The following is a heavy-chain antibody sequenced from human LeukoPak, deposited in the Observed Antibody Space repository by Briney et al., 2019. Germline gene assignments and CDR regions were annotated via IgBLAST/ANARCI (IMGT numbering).Heavy chain of an antibody. D-gene: IGHD3-22*01. CDR2: ISDNGVTT. CDR3: AKDPYYYDGSGFYYEYFYH. Sequence: GGSLRLSWVASGFSFSNYAMSWVRQAPGGGLEWLSSISDNGVTTYHADSVKGRFIISRDNSRNVLYLQMDGLRAEDTALYYCAKDPYYYDGSGFYYEYFYHWGQGTVVTVSS. V-gene: IGHV3-23*01. CDR1: GFSFSNYA. J-gene: IGHJ1*01.